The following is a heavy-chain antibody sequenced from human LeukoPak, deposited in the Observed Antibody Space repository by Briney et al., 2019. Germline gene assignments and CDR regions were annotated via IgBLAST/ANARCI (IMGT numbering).Heavy chain of an antibody. CDR2: IYYSGSN. CDR3: AGCSGGSPIDAFHI. Sequence: PSQTLSLTCTVSGGSINSGAYYWSWIRQHPGKGLEWIGYIYYSGSNYYNPSLKSRVTISVDTPKNQFSLKLSSVTAADTAVYYCAGCSGGSPIDAFHIWGQGTMVTVSS. D-gene: IGHD2-15*01. CDR1: GGSINSGAYY. V-gene: IGHV4-31*03. J-gene: IGHJ3*02.